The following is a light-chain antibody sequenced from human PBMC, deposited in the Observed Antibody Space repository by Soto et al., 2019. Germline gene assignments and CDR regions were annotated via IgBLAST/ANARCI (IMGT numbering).Light chain of an antibody. CDR2: GAS. CDR3: QQRSNWPRGIT. V-gene: IGKV3-11*01. J-gene: IGKJ3*01. Sequence: EIVLTQSPATLSLSPGERATLSCRASQSVSSYLAWYQQKPGQAPRLLIYGASNRATGIPARFSGSGSGTDFTLTISGLEPEDSAVYYCQQRSNWPRGITFGPGTKVDIK. CDR1: QSVSSY.